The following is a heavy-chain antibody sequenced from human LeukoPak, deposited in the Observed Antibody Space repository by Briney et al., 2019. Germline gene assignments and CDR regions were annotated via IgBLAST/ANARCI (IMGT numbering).Heavy chain of an antibody. V-gene: IGHV4-59*01. Sequence: SETLSLTCTVSGDSFSSYHWSWLRQPQGKGLEWIGYISSSGSTSYNPSLETRLTISVDTSKNQFSLKLSSVTAADTAVYYCARVGRGDHTWGSYYCDHWGQGTLVSVSS. CDR3: ARVGRGDHTWGSYYCDH. CDR2: ISSSGST. CDR1: GDSFSSYH. J-gene: IGHJ4*02. D-gene: IGHD3-16*01.